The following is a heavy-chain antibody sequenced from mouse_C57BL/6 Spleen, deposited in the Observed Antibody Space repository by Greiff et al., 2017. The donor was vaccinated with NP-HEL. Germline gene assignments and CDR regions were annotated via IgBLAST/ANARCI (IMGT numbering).Heavy chain of an antibody. CDR3: ARHEAAAQAPYYAMDY. D-gene: IGHD3-2*02. CDR1: GYTFTEYT. CDR2: FYPGSGSI. Sequence: VQLQESGAELVKPGASVKLSCKASGYTFTEYTIHWVKQRSGQGLEWIGWFYPGSGSIKYNEKFKDKATLTADKSSSTVYMELSRLTSEDSAVYFCARHEAAAQAPYYAMDYWGQGTSVTVSS. J-gene: IGHJ4*01. V-gene: IGHV1-62-2*01.